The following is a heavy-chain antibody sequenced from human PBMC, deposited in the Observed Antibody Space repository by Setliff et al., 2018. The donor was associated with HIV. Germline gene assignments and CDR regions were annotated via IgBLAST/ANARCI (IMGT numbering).Heavy chain of an antibody. V-gene: IGHV4-39*01. J-gene: IGHJ4*02. CDR2: IYYSGST. CDR1: GGSISSSSYY. CDR3: ASSRRLRRGVFDY. Sequence: PSETLSLTCTVSGGSISSSSYYWGWIRQPPGKGLEWIGSIYYSGSTYYNPSLKSRVTISVDTSKNQFSLKLSSVTAADTAVYYCASSRRLRRGVFDYWGQRTLVTVSS. D-gene: IGHD5-12*01.